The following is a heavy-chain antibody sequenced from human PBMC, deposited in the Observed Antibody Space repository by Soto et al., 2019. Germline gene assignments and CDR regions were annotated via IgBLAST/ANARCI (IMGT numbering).Heavy chain of an antibody. CDR1: GDSVSSNSAA. J-gene: IGHJ5*02. CDR3: VREQTMIRVGWFDP. V-gene: IGHV6-1*01. D-gene: IGHD3-10*01. CDR2: TYYRSKWYI. Sequence: SQTLSLTCVISGDSVSSNSAAWNWIRQSPSRGLEWLGRTYYRSKWYIDYAPSMKSRITVNPDTSKNQFSLQLNSVTPEDTAVYYCVREQTMIRVGWFDPWGQGILVTVSS.